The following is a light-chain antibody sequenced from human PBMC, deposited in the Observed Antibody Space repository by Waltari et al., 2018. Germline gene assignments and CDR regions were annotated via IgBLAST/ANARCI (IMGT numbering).Light chain of an antibody. V-gene: IGKV1-17*03. J-gene: IGKJ5*01. CDR1: QDIGNY. CDR2: AVS. CDR3: LQHYTYPPT. Sequence: DIQMTQSPSAMSASVGDRVPITCRASQDIGNYLAWFQQKPGTVPKRLIYAVSSLESGVPSRFSGSDSGTEFTLTINRLQPEDLATYFCLQHYTYPPTFGQGTRLEI.